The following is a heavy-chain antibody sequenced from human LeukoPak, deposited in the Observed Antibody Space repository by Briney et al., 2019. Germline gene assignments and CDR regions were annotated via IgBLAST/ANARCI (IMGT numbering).Heavy chain of an antibody. CDR1: GFTVSSNY. V-gene: IGHV3-53*01. Sequence: GGSLRLSCAASGFTVSSNYMSWVRQAPGKGLEWVSVIYSGGSTYYADSVKGRFTISRDNSKNTLYLQMNSLRAEDTAVYYCARDRVTTVTTFFSQFDFWGQGTLVTVSS. CDR2: IYSGGST. CDR3: ARDRVTTVTTFFSQFDF. J-gene: IGHJ4*02. D-gene: IGHD4-11*01.